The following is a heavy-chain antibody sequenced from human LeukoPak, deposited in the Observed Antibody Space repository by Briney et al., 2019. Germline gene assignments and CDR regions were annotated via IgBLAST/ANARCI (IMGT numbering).Heavy chain of an antibody. Sequence: GGSLRLSCAASGFTFSSYSMNWVRQATGKGLEWVSSISSSSSYIYYADSVKGRFTISRDNAKNSLYLQMNSLRAEDTAVYYCARGGGNWNDANYFDYWGQGTLVTVSS. D-gene: IGHD1-1*01. CDR2: ISSSSSYI. CDR1: GFTFSSYS. CDR3: ARGGGNWNDANYFDY. V-gene: IGHV3-21*01. J-gene: IGHJ4*02.